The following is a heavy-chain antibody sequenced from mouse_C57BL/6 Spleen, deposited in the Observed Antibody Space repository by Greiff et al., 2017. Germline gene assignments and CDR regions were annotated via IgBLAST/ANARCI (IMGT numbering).Heavy chain of an antibody. V-gene: IGHV1-26*01. J-gene: IGHJ4*01. D-gene: IGHD2-4*01. Sequence: EVQLQQSGPELVKPGASVKISCKASGYTFTDYYMNWVKQSHGKSLEWIGDINPNNGGTSYNQKFKGKATLTVDKSSSTAYMELRSLTSEDSAVYYCARGHYDYDYAMDYWGQGTSVTVSS. CDR3: ARGHYDYDYAMDY. CDR1: GYTFTDYY. CDR2: INPNNGGT.